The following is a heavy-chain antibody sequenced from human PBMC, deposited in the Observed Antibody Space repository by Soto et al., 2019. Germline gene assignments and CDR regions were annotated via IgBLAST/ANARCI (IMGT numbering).Heavy chain of an antibody. CDR1: GGSVSGGSCY. CDR2: MFSRGSA. D-gene: IGHD6-25*01. V-gene: IGHV4-61*01. CDR3: ARNHPRSVAAVEIPFAF. Sequence: SETLSLTCTVSGGSVSGGSCYWSWVRQPPGKGLEWIGFMFSRGSANYNPSLKSRVTISVDTSKSQFSLKLTSVTAADTAIYYCARNHPRSVAAVEIPFAFWGKGTLVTVSS. J-gene: IGHJ4*02.